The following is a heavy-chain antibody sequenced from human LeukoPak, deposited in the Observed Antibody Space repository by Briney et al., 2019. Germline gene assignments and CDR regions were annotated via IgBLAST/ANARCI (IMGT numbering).Heavy chain of an antibody. CDR2: INHSGST. J-gene: IGHJ4*02. CDR1: GGSFSGYY. V-gene: IGHV4-34*01. Sequence: SETLSLTCAVYGGSFSGYYRSWIRQPPGKGLEWIGEINHSGSTNYNPSLKSRVTISVDTSKNQFSLKLSSVTAADTAVYYCARGKGFITMVRGVFYYFDYWGQGTLVTVSS. D-gene: IGHD3-10*01. CDR3: ARGKGFITMVRGVFYYFDY.